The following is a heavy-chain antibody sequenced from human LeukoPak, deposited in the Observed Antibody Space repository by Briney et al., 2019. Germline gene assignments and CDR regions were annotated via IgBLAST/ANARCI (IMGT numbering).Heavy chain of an antibody. CDR3: ARHLTGESFDY. CDR2: IYYSGST. Sequence: SETLSLTCTVSGGSVSSYYWSWIRQPPGKGLEWIGYIYYSGSTNYNPSLKSRVTITVDTSKNQFSLKLSSVTAADNAGYCCARHLTGESFDYWGQGTLVTVSS. D-gene: IGHD3-10*01. J-gene: IGHJ4*02. V-gene: IGHV4-59*08. CDR1: GGSVSSYY.